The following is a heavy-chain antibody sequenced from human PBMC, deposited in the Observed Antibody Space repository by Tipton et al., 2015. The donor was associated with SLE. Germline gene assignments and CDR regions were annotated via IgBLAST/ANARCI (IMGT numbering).Heavy chain of an antibody. CDR2: LSQSVGT. CDR1: GYSISSGYY. D-gene: IGHD3/OR15-3a*01. J-gene: IGHJ4*02. V-gene: IGHV4-38-2*02. Sequence: TLSLTCTVSGYSISSGYYWGWIRQPPGKGVEWIVSLSQSVGTSYNPSLKSRVSIFADSSKSQFHLKVTSLTAADTSVYDCAKDLGHGGDSDYWGQGTLVTVSS. CDR3: AKDLGHGGDSDY.